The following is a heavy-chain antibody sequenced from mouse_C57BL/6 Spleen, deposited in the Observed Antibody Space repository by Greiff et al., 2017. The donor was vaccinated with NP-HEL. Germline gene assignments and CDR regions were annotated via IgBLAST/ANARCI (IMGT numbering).Heavy chain of an antibody. Sequence: EVMLVESGGDLVKPGGSLKLSCAASGFTFSSYGMSWVRQTPDKRLEWVATISSGGSYTYYPDSVKGRFTISRDNAKNTLYLQMSSLKSEDTAMYYCARHEGNWFAYWGQGTLVTVSA. CDR2: ISSGGSYT. CDR3: ARHEGNWFAY. D-gene: IGHD2-1*01. V-gene: IGHV5-6*02. J-gene: IGHJ3*01. CDR1: GFTFSSYG.